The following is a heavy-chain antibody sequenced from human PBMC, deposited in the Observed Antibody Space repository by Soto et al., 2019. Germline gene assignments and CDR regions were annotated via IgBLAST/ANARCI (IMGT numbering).Heavy chain of an antibody. CDR1: GFDTRFYS. Sequence: GSLILSCTASGFDTRFYSMSWVRQTPGKGLEWVAALSRSGGATYYADSVRGRFTISRDASKDTLFLQMSNLRAEDTALYYCSKGEMSTIRNSFDPWGQGTLVTVS. D-gene: IGHD1-7*01. V-gene: IGHV3-23*01. J-gene: IGHJ5*02. CDR2: LSRSGGAT. CDR3: SKGEMSTIRNSFDP.